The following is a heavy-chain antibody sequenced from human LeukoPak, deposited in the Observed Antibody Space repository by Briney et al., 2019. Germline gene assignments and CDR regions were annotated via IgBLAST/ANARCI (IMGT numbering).Heavy chain of an antibody. D-gene: IGHD2-2*01. CDR3: ARARYANAWYAFDI. J-gene: IGHJ3*02. V-gene: IGHV4-59*02. CDR2: LSHSGSS. Sequence: KPSETLSLTCTVSGGSVSSYYWSWIRRPPGRGLEWIAYLSHSGSSDSNPSLTSRVTTLVDTSKNQFSLKLTSVTAADTAVYYRARARYANAWYAFDIWGHGTMVTVSS. CDR1: GGSVSSYY.